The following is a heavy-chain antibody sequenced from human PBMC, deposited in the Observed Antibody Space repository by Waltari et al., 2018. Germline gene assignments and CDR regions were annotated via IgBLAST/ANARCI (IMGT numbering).Heavy chain of an antibody. CDR3: ARSQPIWFGELLFRGAYYYYGMDV. CDR1: GGSISSYY. CDR2: IYTSGST. V-gene: IGHV4-4*07. J-gene: IGHJ6*02. D-gene: IGHD3-10*01. Sequence: QVQLQESGPGLVKPSETLSLTCTVSGGSISSYYWSWIRQPAGKGLEWIGRIYTSGSTNVNPSLKSLVTMSVDTSKNQFSLKLSSVTAADTAVYYCARSQPIWFGELLFRGAYYYYGMDVWGQGTTVTVSS.